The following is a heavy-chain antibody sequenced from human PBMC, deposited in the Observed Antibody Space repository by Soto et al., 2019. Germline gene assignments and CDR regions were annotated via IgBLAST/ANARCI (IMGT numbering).Heavy chain of an antibody. CDR1: GGSFSGYY. CDR3: ARWFPTAVRFDY. V-gene: IGHV4-34*01. J-gene: IGHJ4*02. Sequence: QVQLQQWGAGLLKPSETLSLTCAVYGGSFSGYYWSWIRQPPGKGLEWIGEINHSGSTNYNPSLKRPXXIXVXXSKNQFSLKLSSVTAADTAVYYCARWFPTAVRFDYWGQGTLVTVSS. CDR2: INHSGST. D-gene: IGHD4-4*01.